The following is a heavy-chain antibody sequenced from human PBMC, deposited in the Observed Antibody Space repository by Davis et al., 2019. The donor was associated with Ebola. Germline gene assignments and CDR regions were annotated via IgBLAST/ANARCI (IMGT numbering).Heavy chain of an antibody. Sequence: PGGSLRLSCAASGFTFISYAMSWVRQAPGKGLEWVSAVSGSGAGTYYGDSVKGRFTISRDNSKNTVYLQMNFLRAEDTAVYYCAKDPNEYSSGRMVDYWGQGTLVTVSS. CDR1: GFTFISYA. CDR2: VSGSGAGT. J-gene: IGHJ4*02. CDR3: AKDPNEYSSGRMVDY. V-gene: IGHV3-23*01. D-gene: IGHD6-19*01.